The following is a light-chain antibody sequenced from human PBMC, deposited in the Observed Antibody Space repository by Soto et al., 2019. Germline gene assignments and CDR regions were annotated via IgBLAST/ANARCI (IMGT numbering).Light chain of an antibody. V-gene: IGKV3D-15*01. J-gene: IGKJ5*01. Sequence: EIVLTQSPGTLSLSPGERATLSCRASQSLSTNSLAWYQQKPGQTPRLLIYAASTRDTDIPDRFNGSGSGTEFTLTISSLQSEDFAVYYCQQYNNWPPITFGQGTRL. CDR3: QQYNNWPPIT. CDR2: AAS. CDR1: QSLSTN.